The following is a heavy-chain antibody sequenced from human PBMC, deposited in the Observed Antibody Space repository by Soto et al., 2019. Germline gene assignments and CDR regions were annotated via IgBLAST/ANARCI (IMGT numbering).Heavy chain of an antibody. D-gene: IGHD6-6*01. CDR1: GFTVSSNY. J-gene: IGHJ3*02. CDR3: ARGGPYSSSSHHDAFDI. V-gene: IGHV3-66*01. CDR2: IYSGGST. Sequence: GGSLSLSCAASGFTVSSNYMSWVRQAPGKGLEWVSVIYSGGSTYYADSVKCRFTISRDNSKNTLYLQMNSLRAEDTVVYYGARGGPYSSSSHHDAFDIWGQGTMVTVSS.